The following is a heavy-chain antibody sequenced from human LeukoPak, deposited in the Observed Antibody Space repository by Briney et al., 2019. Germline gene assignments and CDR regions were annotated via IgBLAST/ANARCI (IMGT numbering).Heavy chain of an antibody. CDR1: GGSISSYY. D-gene: IGHD2-2*01. J-gene: IGHJ5*02. Sequence: SETLSLTCTVSGGSISSYYWSWIRQPPGKGLEWVGSIYYDGSTYYNSALKSRATIFADTSKSQFSLKLNSVIAADTAVYYCGRRGLLVPASWGQGTLVTVSS. V-gene: IGHV4-59*05. CDR2: IYYDGST. CDR3: GRRGLLVPAS.